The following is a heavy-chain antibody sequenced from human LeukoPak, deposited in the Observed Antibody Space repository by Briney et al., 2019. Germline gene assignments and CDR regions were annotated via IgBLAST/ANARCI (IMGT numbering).Heavy chain of an antibody. J-gene: IGHJ4*02. CDR1: GFTFDDYA. Sequence: GRSLRLSCAASGFTFDDYAMHWVRQAPGKGLEWVSGISWNSGSIGYADSVKGRFTISRDNAKNSLYLQMNSLRAEDTALYYCAEDLYSSGTLPDYWGQGTLVTVSS. D-gene: IGHD6-19*01. CDR3: AEDLYSSGTLPDY. V-gene: IGHV3-9*01. CDR2: ISWNSGSI.